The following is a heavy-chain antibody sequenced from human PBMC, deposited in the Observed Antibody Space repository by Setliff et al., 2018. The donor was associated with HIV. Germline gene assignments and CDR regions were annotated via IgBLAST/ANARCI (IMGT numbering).Heavy chain of an antibody. V-gene: IGHV1-46*01. D-gene: IGHD3-10*01. Sequence: AASVKVSCKAFGYTFTSYYIHWVRQAPGQGLEWMGRINPSGGSTSYAQKFQGRVTMTRDTSINAAYMELRGLRSDDTAVYYCARNFGLSPSGKYYYYYGMDIWGQGTTVTVSS. CDR1: GYTFTSYY. CDR3: ARNFGLSPSGKYYYYYGMDI. J-gene: IGHJ6*02. CDR2: INPSGGST.